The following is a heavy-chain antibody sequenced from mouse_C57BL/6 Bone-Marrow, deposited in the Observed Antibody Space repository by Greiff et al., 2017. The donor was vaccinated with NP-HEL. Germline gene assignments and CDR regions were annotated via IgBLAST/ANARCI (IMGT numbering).Heavy chain of an antibody. J-gene: IGHJ4*01. CDR1: GYSITSGYY. CDR2: ISYDGSN. CDR3: ARDDYSAMDY. V-gene: IGHV3-6*01. Sequence: VQLKESGPGLVKPSQSLSLTCSVTGYSITSGYYWNWIRQFPGNKLEWMGYISYDGSNNSNPSLKNRISITRDTSKNQFFLKLNSVTTEDTATYYCARDDYSAMDYWGQGTSVTVSS.